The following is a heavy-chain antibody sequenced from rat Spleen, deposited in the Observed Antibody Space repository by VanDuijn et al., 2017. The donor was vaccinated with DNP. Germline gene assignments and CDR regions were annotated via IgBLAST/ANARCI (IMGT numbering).Heavy chain of an antibody. V-gene: IGHV5-7*01. CDR3: ARTGYYDGYYQFLDY. CDR1: GFTFSDYY. D-gene: IGHD1-12*03. J-gene: IGHJ2*01. CDR2: ISYNGGTP. Sequence: EVQLVESGGGLVRPGGSLKLSCAASGFTFSDYYMAWVRQAPEKGLEWVATISYNGGTPYYRDSVKGRFTISRANAKSTLYLQMDSLRSEDTAMYYCARTGYYDGYYQFLDYWGHGVMVTVSS.